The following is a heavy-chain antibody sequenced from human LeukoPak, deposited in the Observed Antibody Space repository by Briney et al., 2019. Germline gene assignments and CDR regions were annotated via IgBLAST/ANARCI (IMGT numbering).Heavy chain of an antibody. J-gene: IGHJ4*02. Sequence: GGSLRLSCAASGFTFSSYWMSWVRQAPGKGLEWVANIKQDGSEKYYVDSVKGRFTISRDSAKNSLYLQMNSLRAEDTAVYYCARDLPVGYPAFGGDYWGQGTLVTVSS. CDR1: GFTFSSYW. V-gene: IGHV3-7*01. D-gene: IGHD3-16*01. CDR2: IKQDGSEK. CDR3: ARDLPVGYPAFGGDY.